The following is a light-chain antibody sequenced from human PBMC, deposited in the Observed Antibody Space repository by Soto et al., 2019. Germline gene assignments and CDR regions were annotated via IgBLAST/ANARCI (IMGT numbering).Light chain of an antibody. CDR2: AAS. CDR3: QQSYSTLFS. Sequence: DIQMTQSPSSLSASVGDRVTITCRASQTIIRYLNWYQQKPGRAPNLLIYAASSLQSGVPSRFSSSGSGTEFTLTISSLQSEDFATYFCQQSYSTLFSFGPGTKVEIK. J-gene: IGKJ3*01. V-gene: IGKV1-39*01. CDR1: QTIIRY.